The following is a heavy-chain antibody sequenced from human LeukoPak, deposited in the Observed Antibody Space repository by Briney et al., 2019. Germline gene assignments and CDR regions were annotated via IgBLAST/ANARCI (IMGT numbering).Heavy chain of an antibody. CDR2: ISSSGSTI. V-gene: IGHV3-11*04. CDR3: AREMGYYYGSGSYYRGFDY. Sequence: PGGSLRLSCAASGFTFSSYAMSWIRQAPGKGLEWVSYISSSGSTIYYADSVKGRFTISRDNAKNSLYLQMNSLRAEDTAVYYCAREMGYYYGSGSYYRGFDYWGQGTLVTVSS. D-gene: IGHD3-10*01. J-gene: IGHJ4*02. CDR1: GFTFSSYA.